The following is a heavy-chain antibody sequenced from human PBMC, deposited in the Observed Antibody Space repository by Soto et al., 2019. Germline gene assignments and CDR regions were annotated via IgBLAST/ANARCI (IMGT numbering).Heavy chain of an antibody. CDR2: ITGSGGST. Sequence: PGGSLRLSCTASGFTFSNYAMSWVRQAPGRGLEWVSGITGSGGSTYYADSVKGRFTISRDNSKKTLYLQMNSLRAEDTAVYYCAKGAAVAVADSDKSNWFDPWGQGTLVTVSS. V-gene: IGHV3-23*01. CDR1: GFTFSNYA. D-gene: IGHD6-19*01. CDR3: AKGAAVAVADSDKSNWFDP. J-gene: IGHJ5*02.